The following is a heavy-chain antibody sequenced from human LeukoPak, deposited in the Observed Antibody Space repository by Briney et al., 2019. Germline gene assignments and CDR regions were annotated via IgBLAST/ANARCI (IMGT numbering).Heavy chain of an antibody. D-gene: IGHD2-15*01. CDR2: ISSNGGIT. Sequence: GGSLTLSCSASGFTFRSYPMHWARQSRGGGREYLSAISSNGGITYYAVSVRGRFTISRDNSKHTMYLQMHSLRPEDPPVFYCDKDRQGSSIPLFPYWGQGTLVTVPS. CDR3: DKDRQGSSIPLFPY. CDR1: GFTFRSYP. J-gene: IGHJ4*02. V-gene: IGHV3-64D*06.